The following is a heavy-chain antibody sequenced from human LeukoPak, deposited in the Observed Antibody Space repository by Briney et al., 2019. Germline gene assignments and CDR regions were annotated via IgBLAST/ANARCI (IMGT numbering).Heavy chain of an antibody. V-gene: IGHV5-51*01. CDR3: ARHGRIVRDSSGYYFDY. J-gene: IGHJ4*02. CDR1: GYSFTSYW. D-gene: IGHD3-22*01. CDR2: IYPGDSDT. Sequence: GGSLKISCKGSGYSFTSYWIGWVRQMPGKGLEWMGIIYPGDSDTRYSPSFQGQVTISADKSISTAYLQWSSLKASDTAMYYCARHGRIVRDSSGYYFDYWGQGTLVTVSS.